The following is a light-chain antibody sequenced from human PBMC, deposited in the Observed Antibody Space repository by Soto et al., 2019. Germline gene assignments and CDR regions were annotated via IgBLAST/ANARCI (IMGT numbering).Light chain of an antibody. CDR1: GGDVGGYNF. J-gene: IGLJ1*01. V-gene: IGLV2-11*01. Sequence: QSALTQPRSVSGSPGQSVTISCTGTGGDVGGYNFVSWYQLHPGKAPKLMILDVSKRPSGVPDRFSGSKSGNTASLTISGLQADDEADYYCCSFAGSHTSPAFGGGTKVTVL. CDR2: DVS. CDR3: CSFAGSHTSPA.